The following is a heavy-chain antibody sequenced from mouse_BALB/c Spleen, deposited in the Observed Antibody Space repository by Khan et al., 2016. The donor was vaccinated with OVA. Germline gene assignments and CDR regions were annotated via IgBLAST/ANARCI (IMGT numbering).Heavy chain of an antibody. V-gene: IGHV14-3*02. D-gene: IGHD1-2*01. Sequence: VQLQQSGAELMKPGASVKLSCTVSGFNIKDTYMHWVKLRPEQGLEWIGRIDPANGNTKYDPKFQGKATITADTSSNTAYLQLSSLTSEDTAVYYCAYSLLLSAMDYWGHGTSVTVSS. CDR3: AYSLLLSAMDY. J-gene: IGHJ4*01. CDR1: GFNIKDTY. CDR2: IDPANGNT.